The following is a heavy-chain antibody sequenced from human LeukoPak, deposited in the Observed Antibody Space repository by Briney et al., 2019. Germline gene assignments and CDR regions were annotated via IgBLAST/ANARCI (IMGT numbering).Heavy chain of an antibody. J-gene: IGHJ4*02. CDR3: ARVRRFGERPFDY. V-gene: IGHV3-23*01. Sequence: GGTLRLSCAASGFTFSSYGMNWVRQAPGKGLEWVSAISGSGGSTYYADSVKGRFTISRDNAKNTLYLQMNSLRAEDTAVYYCARVRRFGERPFDYWGQGTLVTVSS. CDR1: GFTFSSYG. D-gene: IGHD3-10*01. CDR2: ISGSGGST.